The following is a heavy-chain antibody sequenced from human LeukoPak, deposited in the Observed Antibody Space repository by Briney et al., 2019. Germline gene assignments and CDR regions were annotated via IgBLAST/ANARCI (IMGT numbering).Heavy chain of an antibody. D-gene: IGHD6-13*01. CDR1: GYTFTSYY. V-gene: IGHV1-46*01. CDR2: INPSGGST. Sequence: ASVKVSCKASGYTFTSYYMHWVRQAPGQGLEWMGIINPSGGSTSYAQKFQGRVTMTRDTSTSTVYMELSSLRSEDMAVYYCARDTIAAVRRGPPDYWGQGTLVTVSS. CDR3: ARDTIAAVRRGPPDY. J-gene: IGHJ4*02.